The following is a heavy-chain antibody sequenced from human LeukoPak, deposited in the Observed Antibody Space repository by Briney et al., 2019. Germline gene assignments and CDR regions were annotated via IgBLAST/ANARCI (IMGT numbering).Heavy chain of an antibody. CDR1: GGSFSGYY. V-gene: IGHV4-34*01. J-gene: IGHJ1*01. Sequence: SETLSLTCAVYGGSFSGYYWSWIRQPPGKGLEWIGEINHSGSTNYNPSLKSRVTISVDTSKNQFSLKLSSVTAADTAVYYCARGQNRHRRIAAAGTSRAEYFQHWGQGTLVTVSS. D-gene: IGHD6-13*01. CDR2: INHSGST. CDR3: ARGQNRHRRIAAAGTSRAEYFQH.